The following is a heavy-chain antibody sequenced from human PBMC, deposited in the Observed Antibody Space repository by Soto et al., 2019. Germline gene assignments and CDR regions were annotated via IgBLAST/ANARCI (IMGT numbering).Heavy chain of an antibody. CDR3: ARGLSYGLGSYVLFDAFDI. V-gene: IGHV3-9*01. J-gene: IGHJ3*02. CDR2: ISWDSGNI. CDR1: GFTFDDYA. D-gene: IGHD3-10*01. Sequence: EVQLVESGGGLVQPGRSLRLSCAASGFTFDDYAMHWVRQAPGKGLEWVSGISWDSGNIDFSESVKGRFTITRDNTKNSLYLQMNSLRAEDTALYYCARGLSYGLGSYVLFDAFDIWGQGTVVTVSS.